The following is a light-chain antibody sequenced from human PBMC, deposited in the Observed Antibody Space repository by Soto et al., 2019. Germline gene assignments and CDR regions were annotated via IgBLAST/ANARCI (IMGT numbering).Light chain of an antibody. J-gene: IGLJ2*01. Sequence: QSALTQPASVSGSPGQSITISCTGTSSDVGGYNYVSWYQQHPGKAPKLMIYDVSNRPSGVSNRFSGSKSGNTASLTISGLQAEDVADYYCSSYTSSSTPVFGGGPTLTVL. CDR2: DVS. CDR3: SSYTSSSTPV. V-gene: IGLV2-14*01. CDR1: SSDVGGYNY.